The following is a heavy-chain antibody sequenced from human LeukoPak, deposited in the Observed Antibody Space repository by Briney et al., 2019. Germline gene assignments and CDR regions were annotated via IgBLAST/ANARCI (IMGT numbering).Heavy chain of an antibody. CDR3: AREAGGWYYFDY. CDR1: AFTFSTYN. Sequence: PGGSLRLSCAASAFTFSTYNMNWVRQAPGKGLKWVSYISSSGSSIYYADSVKGRFTISRDNSKNTLYLQMNSLRAEDTAVYYCAREAGGWYYFDYWGQGTLVTVSS. J-gene: IGHJ4*02. CDR2: ISSSGSSI. V-gene: IGHV3-48*01. D-gene: IGHD6-19*01.